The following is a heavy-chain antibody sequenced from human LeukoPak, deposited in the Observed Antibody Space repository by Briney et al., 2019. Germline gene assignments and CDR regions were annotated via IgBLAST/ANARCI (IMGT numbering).Heavy chain of an antibody. CDR3: GQTNGRYSGYDPTPYYYYMDV. J-gene: IGHJ6*03. D-gene: IGHD5-12*01. V-gene: IGHV1-69*13. Sequence: ASVKVSCKASGGTFSSYAISWVRQAPGQGLEWMGGIIPIFGTANYAQKFQGRVTITADESTSTAYMELSSLRSEDTAVYYRGQTNGRYSGYDPTPYYYYMDVWGKGTTVTVSS. CDR1: GGTFSSYA. CDR2: IIPIFGTA.